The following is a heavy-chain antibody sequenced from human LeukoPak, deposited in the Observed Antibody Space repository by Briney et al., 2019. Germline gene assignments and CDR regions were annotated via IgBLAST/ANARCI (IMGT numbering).Heavy chain of an antibody. J-gene: IGHJ4*02. CDR2: IKQDGSEK. V-gene: IGHV3-7*01. Sequence: GGSLRLSCAASGFTFSSYWMSWVRQAPGKGLEWVANIKQDGSEKYYVDSVKGRFTISRDNSKNTMYLQMNSLRGEDTAVYYCAREEMATVTIDYWGQGTLVIVSS. CDR1: GFTFSSYW. D-gene: IGHD5-12*01. CDR3: AREEMATVTIDY.